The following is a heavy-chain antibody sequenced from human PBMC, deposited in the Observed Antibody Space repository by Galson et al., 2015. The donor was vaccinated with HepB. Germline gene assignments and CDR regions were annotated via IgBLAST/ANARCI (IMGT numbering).Heavy chain of an antibody. CDR2: IKHDGSEK. Sequence: SLRLSCAASGFTFSSYWMSWVRQAPGKGLEWVANIKHDGSEKYYVDSMKGRFTIPRDNAKNSLYLQMNSLRAEDTAVYYCARYCSSTSCWDAFDIWGQGTMVTVSS. D-gene: IGHD2-2*01. CDR1: GFTFSSYW. V-gene: IGHV3-7*01. J-gene: IGHJ3*02. CDR3: ARYCSSTSCWDAFDI.